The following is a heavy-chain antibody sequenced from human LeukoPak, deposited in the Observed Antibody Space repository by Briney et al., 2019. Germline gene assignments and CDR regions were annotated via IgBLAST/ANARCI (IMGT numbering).Heavy chain of an antibody. CDR2: ISSSSSYI. D-gene: IGHD3-10*02. CDR3: AELGITMIGGV. V-gene: IGHV3-21*01. J-gene: IGHJ6*04. CDR1: GFTFSSYS. Sequence: PGGSLRLSCAASGFTFSSYSMNWVRQAPGKGLEWVSAISSSSSYIYYADSVKGRFTISRDNAKNSLYLQMNSLRAEDTAVYYCAELGITMIGGVWGKRATVTISS.